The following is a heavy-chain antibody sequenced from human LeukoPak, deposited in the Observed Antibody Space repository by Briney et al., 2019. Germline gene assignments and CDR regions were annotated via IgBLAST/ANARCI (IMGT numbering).Heavy chain of an antibody. CDR2: IKSDGSNI. CDR3: ISEVGKGSH. J-gene: IGHJ4*02. Sequence: GGSLRLSCAASGFTFSSYWMHWVRQAPGKGLVWVSNIKSDGSNINYADSVKGRFTISRDNAKNTLYPQMNSLRAEDAAVYYCISEVGKGSHWGQGTLVTVSS. V-gene: IGHV3-74*01. D-gene: IGHD1-26*01. CDR1: GFTFSSYW.